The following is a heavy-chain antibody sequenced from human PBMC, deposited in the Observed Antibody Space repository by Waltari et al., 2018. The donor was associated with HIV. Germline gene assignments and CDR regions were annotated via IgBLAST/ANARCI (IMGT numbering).Heavy chain of an antibody. J-gene: IGHJ3*02. CDR3: ARNGYSYGIRDAFDI. Sequence: EVQLLESGGGLVKPGGSLRLSCAASGFTFSSYSMNWVRQAPGKGLEWVSSISSSSSYIYYADSVKGRFTISRDNAKNSLYLQMNSLRAEDTAVYYCARNGYSYGIRDAFDIWGQGTMVTVSS. CDR2: ISSSSSYI. CDR1: GFTFSSYS. D-gene: IGHD5-18*01. V-gene: IGHV3-21*01.